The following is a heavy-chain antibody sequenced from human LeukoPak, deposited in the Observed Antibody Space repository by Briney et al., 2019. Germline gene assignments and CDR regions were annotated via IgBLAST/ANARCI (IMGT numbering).Heavy chain of an antibody. Sequence: GGSLRLSCTASGFTFGDYSMGWVRQAPGKGLDWVGFIRSKTYGGTTEYAASVKGRFTISRDDSKSIAYLQMNSLKTEDTAVYYCAKRGYSYGYLDYWGQGTLVTVSS. CDR1: GFTFGDYS. V-gene: IGHV3-49*04. CDR2: IRSKTYGGTT. D-gene: IGHD5-18*01. CDR3: AKRGYSYGYLDY. J-gene: IGHJ4*02.